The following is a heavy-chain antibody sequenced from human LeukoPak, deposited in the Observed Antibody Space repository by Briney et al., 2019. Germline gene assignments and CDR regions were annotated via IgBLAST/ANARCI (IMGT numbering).Heavy chain of an antibody. Sequence: SETLSLTCAVYGGSFSGYYWSWIRQPPGKGLEWIGEINHSGSTNYNPSLKSRVTISVDTSKNQFSLKLSSVTAADTAVYYCARDCEGPITMVRGVIGTFDYWGQGTLVTVSS. D-gene: IGHD3-10*01. V-gene: IGHV4-34*01. J-gene: IGHJ4*02. CDR2: INHSGST. CDR1: GGSFSGYY. CDR3: ARDCEGPITMVRGVIGTFDY.